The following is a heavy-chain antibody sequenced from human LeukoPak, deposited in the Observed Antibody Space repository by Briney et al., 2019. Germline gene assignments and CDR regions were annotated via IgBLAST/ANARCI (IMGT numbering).Heavy chain of an antibody. CDR2: IYYSGST. J-gene: IGHJ4*02. CDR3: ARDSGEILYDY. V-gene: IGHV4-59*01. Sequence: SETLSLTCTVSGGSISSYYWSWIRQPPGKGLEWIGYIYYSGSTNYNPSLKSRVTISVDTSKNQFSLKLSSVTAADTAVYYCARDSGEILYDYWGRGTLVTVSS. D-gene: IGHD3-10*01. CDR1: GGSISSYY.